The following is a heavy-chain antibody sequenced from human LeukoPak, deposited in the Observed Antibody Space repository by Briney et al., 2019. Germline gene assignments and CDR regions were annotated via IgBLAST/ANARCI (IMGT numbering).Heavy chain of an antibody. CDR2: IYSGGST. Sequence: PGGSLGLSCAASGFTVSSNYMSWVRQAPGKGLEWVSVIYSGGSTYYADSVKGRFTISGDNSKNTLYLQMNSLRAEDTAVYYCARDRVVDGDVIDYWGQGTLVTVSS. V-gene: IGHV3-53*01. D-gene: IGHD3-3*01. CDR1: GFTVSSNY. CDR3: ARDRVVDGDVIDY. J-gene: IGHJ4*02.